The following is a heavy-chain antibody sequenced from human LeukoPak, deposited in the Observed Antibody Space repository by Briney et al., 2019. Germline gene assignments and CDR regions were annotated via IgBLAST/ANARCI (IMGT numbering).Heavy chain of an antibody. CDR3: ARGGYDFWSGYLVYYYYYMDV. Sequence: GGSLRLSCAASGFTFSSYWMSWVRQAPGKGLEWVANIKRDGSEKYYVDSVKGRFTISRDNAKNSLYLQMNSLRAEDTAVYYCARGGYDFWSGYLVYYYYYMDVWGKGTTVTVSS. D-gene: IGHD3-3*01. CDR2: IKRDGSEK. CDR1: GFTFSSYW. J-gene: IGHJ6*03. V-gene: IGHV3-7*01.